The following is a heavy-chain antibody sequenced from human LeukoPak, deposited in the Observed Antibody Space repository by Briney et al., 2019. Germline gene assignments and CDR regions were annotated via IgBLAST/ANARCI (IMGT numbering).Heavy chain of an antibody. CDR2: ISGSGGST. CDR3: AKLYYDFWSGYSSSFDY. Sequence: GGPLRLSCAASGFTFSSYAMSWVRQAPGKGLEWVSAISGSGGSTYYADSVKGRFTISRDNSKNTLYLQMNSLRAEDTAVYYCAKLYYDFWSGYSSSFDYWGQGTLVTVSS. CDR1: GFTFSSYA. J-gene: IGHJ4*02. V-gene: IGHV3-23*01. D-gene: IGHD3-3*01.